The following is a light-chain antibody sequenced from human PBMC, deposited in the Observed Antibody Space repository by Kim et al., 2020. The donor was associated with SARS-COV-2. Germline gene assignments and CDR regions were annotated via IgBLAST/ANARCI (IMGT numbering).Light chain of an antibody. CDR3: SSYTSSTNHVV. V-gene: IGLV2-14*03. CDR2: NVY. CDR1: GSDVGDFRY. J-gene: IGLJ2*01. Sequence: QSALTQPASVSGSPGQSITISCTGSGSDVGDFRYVSWYQQHPGKAPKLIIYNVYNRPSGVSNRFSGSKSGNTASLTISGLQAEDEAHFYCSSYTSSTNHVVFGGGTQLTVL.